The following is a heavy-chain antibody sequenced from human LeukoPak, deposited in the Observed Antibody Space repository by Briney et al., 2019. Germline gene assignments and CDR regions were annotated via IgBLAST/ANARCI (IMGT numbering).Heavy chain of an antibody. V-gene: IGHV3-66*01. CDR2: IYSGGST. Sequence: QTGGSLRLSCAASGFTVSNNYMSWVRQAPGKGLEWVSVIYSGGSTYYADSVKGRFTISRDNSKNTLYLQMNSLRAEDTAVYYCARALISSSGYPRDYWGQGTLVTVSS. D-gene: IGHD3-22*01. CDR3: ARALISSSGYPRDY. J-gene: IGHJ4*02. CDR1: GFTVSNNY.